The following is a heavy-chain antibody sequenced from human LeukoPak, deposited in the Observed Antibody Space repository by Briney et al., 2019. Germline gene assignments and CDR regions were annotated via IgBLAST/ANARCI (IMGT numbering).Heavy chain of an antibody. CDR2: IANDGKTT. D-gene: IGHD1-26*01. CDR3: ARDQRTRWELPRGVDY. J-gene: IGHJ4*02. V-gene: IGHV3-30*03. CDR1: GFTFSMYG. Sequence: GGSLRLSCAASGFTFSMYGTHWVRQAPGKGLEWVAVIANDGKTTYYADSVKGRFTISRDNSKNTLYLQMNSLRAEDTAVYYCARDQRTRWELPRGVDYWGQGTLVTVSS.